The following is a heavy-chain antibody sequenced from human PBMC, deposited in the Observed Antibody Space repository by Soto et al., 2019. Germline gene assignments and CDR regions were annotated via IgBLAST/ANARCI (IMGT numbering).Heavy chain of an antibody. Sequence: PSETLSLTCTVSSGSINYYYWNWIRQPPGRGLEWIGYIYYSGSTNYNPSLSSRVTISADTSKNQFSLNLRSVTAADTAVYYCARGLRWNDYWGQGTLVTVSS. CDR3: ARGLRWNDY. D-gene: IGHD4-17*01. J-gene: IGHJ4*02. V-gene: IGHV4-59*01. CDR2: IYYSGST. CDR1: SGSINYYY.